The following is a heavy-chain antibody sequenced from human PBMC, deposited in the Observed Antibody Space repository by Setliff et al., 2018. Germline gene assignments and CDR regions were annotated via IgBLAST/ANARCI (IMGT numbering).Heavy chain of an antibody. CDR1: GFTFSDFS. CDR3: ARLALTGYDTSGYYYALDYYYYMDV. CDR2: VPSRSPKI. Sequence: GGSLRLSCAASGFTFSDFSMNWIRQAPGKGLEWVSYVPSRSPKIFYADSVAGRFSISRDNERNYMYLEMNRLRAGDTAVYFCARLALTGYDTSGYYYALDYYYYMDVWGKGTTVTVSS. V-gene: IGHV3-48*01. J-gene: IGHJ6*03. D-gene: IGHD3-22*01.